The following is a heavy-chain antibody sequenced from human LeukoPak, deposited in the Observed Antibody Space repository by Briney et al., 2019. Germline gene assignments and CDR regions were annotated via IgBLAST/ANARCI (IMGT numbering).Heavy chain of an antibody. D-gene: IGHD6-13*01. Sequence: GGSLRLSCAASGFTFSSYAMSWVRQAPGKGLEWVSAISGSGDSTYYTDSVKGRFTISRDNSKNTLYLHMNSLRAEDTAVYYCAKERYSSSWSTDFDYWGQGTLVTVSS. V-gene: IGHV3-23*01. J-gene: IGHJ4*02. CDR2: ISGSGDST. CDR1: GFTFSSYA. CDR3: AKERYSSSWSTDFDY.